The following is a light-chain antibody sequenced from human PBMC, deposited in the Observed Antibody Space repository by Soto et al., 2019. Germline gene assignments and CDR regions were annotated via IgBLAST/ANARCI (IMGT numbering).Light chain of an antibody. CDR2: AAS. Sequence: DIQMTQSPSSLSASVGDRVSITCRASQGIANYLAWYQQKPGKAPKLLIYAASALQSGVPSRFSGSRSGTEFTLNINSLQPEDVATYYFQKYNSAPLTFGGGTRVEIK. CDR3: QKYNSAPLT. J-gene: IGKJ4*01. V-gene: IGKV1-27*01. CDR1: QGIANY.